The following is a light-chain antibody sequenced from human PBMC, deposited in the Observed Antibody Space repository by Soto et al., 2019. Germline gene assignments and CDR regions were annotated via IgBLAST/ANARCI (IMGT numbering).Light chain of an antibody. Sequence: QSVLTQPPSVSAAPGQKVTISCSGSSSNIGKNSVSWYQQLPGTAPRLIIYEVVQRPSGVPDRFSGSKSGNTASLTVSGLQAADEADYFCKSYAGSNTYVFGSGTKLTVL. V-gene: IGLV1-51*01. CDR3: KSYAGSNTYV. CDR2: EVV. CDR1: SSNIGKNS. J-gene: IGLJ1*01.